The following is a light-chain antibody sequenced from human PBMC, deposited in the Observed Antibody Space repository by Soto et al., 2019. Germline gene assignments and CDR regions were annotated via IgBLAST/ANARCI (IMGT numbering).Light chain of an antibody. J-gene: IGLJ2*01. CDR3: SSYAGRNTLV. CDR1: SSDVGGYNY. Sequence: QSALTQPPSASGSPGQSVTISCTGTSSDVGGYNYVSRYQQHPGKVPKLMIYEVSKRPSGVPDRFSGSKSGNTASLTVSGLQAEDEADYYCSSYAGRNTLVFGGGTKLTVL. V-gene: IGLV2-8*01. CDR2: EVS.